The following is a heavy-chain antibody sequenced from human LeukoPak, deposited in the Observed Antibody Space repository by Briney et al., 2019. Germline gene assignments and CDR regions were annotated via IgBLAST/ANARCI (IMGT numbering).Heavy chain of an antibody. CDR1: GFTFSSYA. J-gene: IGHJ3*02. V-gene: IGHV3-23*01. D-gene: IGHD3-3*01. Sequence: GGSLRLSCAASGFTFSSYAMSWVRQAPEKGLEWVSAISGSGGSTYYADSVKGRLTISRDNSKNTLYLQMNSLRAEDTAVYYCAKVWDFWSGYLDAFDIWGQGTMVTVSS. CDR2: ISGSGGST. CDR3: AKVWDFWSGYLDAFDI.